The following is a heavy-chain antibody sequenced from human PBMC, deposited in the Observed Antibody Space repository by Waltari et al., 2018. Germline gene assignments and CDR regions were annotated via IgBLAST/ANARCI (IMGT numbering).Heavy chain of an antibody. V-gene: IGHV4-4*07. CDR2: IHSSGST. Sequence: QVQLQESGPGLVKSSETLSLTCTISGGSIRSYYWSWIRQPAGKGLEWIGRIHSSGSTNYSPSLDSRVSMSIDTSTNQFSLKLKSVTAADTAIYYCTRERRQLELVASFDVWGHGTKVSVSS. CDR3: TRERRQLELVASFDV. J-gene: IGHJ3*01. CDR1: GGSIRSYY. D-gene: IGHD1-1*01.